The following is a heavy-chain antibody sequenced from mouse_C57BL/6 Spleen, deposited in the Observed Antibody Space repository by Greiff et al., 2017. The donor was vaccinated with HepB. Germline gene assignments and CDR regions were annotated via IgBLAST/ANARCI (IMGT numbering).Heavy chain of an antibody. J-gene: IGHJ3*01. CDR1: GFTFTDYY. CDR3: ARYGGNSWFAY. CDR2: IRNKANGYTT. V-gene: IGHV7-3*01. D-gene: IGHD2-1*01. Sequence: EVMLVESGGGLVQPGGSLSLSCAASGFTFTDYYMSWVRQPPGKALEWLGFIRNKANGYTTEYSASVKGRFTISRDHSQSILYLQMNALRAEDSATYYCARYGGNSWFAYWGEGTLVTVSA.